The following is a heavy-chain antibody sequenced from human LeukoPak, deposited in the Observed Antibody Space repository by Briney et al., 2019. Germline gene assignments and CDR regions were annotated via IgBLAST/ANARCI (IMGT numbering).Heavy chain of an antibody. J-gene: IGHJ4*02. V-gene: IGHV3-30-3*01. CDR3: AREMPRWLLLSVANY. CDR1: GFTFSSYA. D-gene: IGHD3-22*01. Sequence: GGSLRLSCAASGFTFSSYAMHWVRQAPGKGLEWVAVISYDGSNKYYADSVKGRFTISRDNSKNTLYLQMNSLRAEDTAVYYCAREMPRWLLLSVANYWGQGTLVTVSS. CDR2: ISYDGSNK.